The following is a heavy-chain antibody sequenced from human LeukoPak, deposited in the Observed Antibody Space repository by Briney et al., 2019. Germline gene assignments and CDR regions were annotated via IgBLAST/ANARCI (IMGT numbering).Heavy chain of an antibody. J-gene: IGHJ4*02. Sequence: PGGLLRLTHVASGCTFSSYAMHWVRQAPGKGLEWVAVISYDGSNKYYANSVTGRFTISRDNSKTTLYLQINSLRAEDTAVYYCATESSRALGYNSPCSGYFDYWGQGTLVTVSS. CDR1: GCTFSSYA. D-gene: IGHD3-10*01. V-gene: IGHV3-30*01. CDR2: ISYDGSNK. CDR3: ATESSRALGYNSPCSGYFDY.